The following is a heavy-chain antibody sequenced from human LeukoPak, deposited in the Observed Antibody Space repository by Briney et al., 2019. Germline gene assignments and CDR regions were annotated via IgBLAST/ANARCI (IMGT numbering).Heavy chain of an antibody. CDR3: AHRTYLRPGPGATGTVWYFDY. D-gene: IGHD6-13*01. CDR1: GFSLSTRGVA. V-gene: IGHV2-5*02. Sequence: SGPTLVKPPQTLTLTCTFSGFSLSTRGVAVGWIRQPPGKALEWLALIYWDDDKRYSPSLKSRLTITKDTSKNQVVLTVTNMDPVDTATYYCAHRTYLRPGPGATGTVWYFDYWGQGTLVTVSA. J-gene: IGHJ4*02. CDR2: IYWDDDK.